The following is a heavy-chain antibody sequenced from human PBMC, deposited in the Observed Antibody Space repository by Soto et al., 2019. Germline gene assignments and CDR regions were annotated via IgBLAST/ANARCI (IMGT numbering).Heavy chain of an antibody. V-gene: IGHV3-23*01. D-gene: IGHD2-8*01. Sequence: GGSLRLSCAASGFTFNNYALRWVRQAPGKGLEGVSAIRAHGQGIYYADSVIGRFIISRDRSKNTVLLHMDSLTAEDTDVYCGAKFSKGNIVLMVYAIASDYWGQGTRVTVSS. CDR2: IRAHGQGI. CDR3: AKFSKGNIVLMVYAIASDY. CDR1: GFTFNNYA. J-gene: IGHJ4*02.